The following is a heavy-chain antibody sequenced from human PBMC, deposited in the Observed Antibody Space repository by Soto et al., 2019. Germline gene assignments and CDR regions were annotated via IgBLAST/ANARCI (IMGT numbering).Heavy chain of an antibody. D-gene: IGHD2-21*02. J-gene: IGHJ4*02. CDR2: IYYSGRT. V-gene: IGHV4-39*01. CDR3: ARQRTTVVTQAYFDH. Sequence: SETLSLTCIVSGESISSSSYYWGWIRQPPGKGLERIGRIYYSGRTYYNPSFKSRVTISIDTSKNQFSLKLSSVTATDTAVYYCARQRTTVVTQAYFDHWGQGALVTVSS. CDR1: GESISSSSYY.